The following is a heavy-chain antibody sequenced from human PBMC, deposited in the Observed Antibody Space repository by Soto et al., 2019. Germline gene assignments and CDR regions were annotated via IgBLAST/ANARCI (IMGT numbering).Heavy chain of an antibody. V-gene: IGHV3-33*01. Sequence: QVQLVESGGGVVQPGRSLRLSCAASGFTFSSYGMHWVRQASGKGLEWVAVIWYDGSNKYYADSVKGRFTISRDNSKNTLYLQMNSLRAEDTAVYYCAREGTPVPAYYYYGMDVWGQGTTVTVSS. J-gene: IGHJ6*02. CDR2: IWYDGSNK. D-gene: IGHD2-2*01. CDR1: GFTFSSYG. CDR3: AREGTPVPAYYYYGMDV.